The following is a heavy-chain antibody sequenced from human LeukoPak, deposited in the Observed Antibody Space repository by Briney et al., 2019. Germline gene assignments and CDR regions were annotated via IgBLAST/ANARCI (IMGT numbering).Heavy chain of an antibody. Sequence: GGSLRLSCAASGFTFSDYWIHWVRQAPGKGLVWVSRINTDGSITNYADSVKGRFSISGDNAKNTLYLQMSSLRAEDTAVYYCARDRGPRTGFMVREAYDYWGQGTLVTVSS. CDR1: GFTFSDYW. V-gene: IGHV3-74*01. CDR3: ARDRGPRTGFMVREAYDY. CDR2: INTDGSIT. J-gene: IGHJ4*02. D-gene: IGHD3-10*01.